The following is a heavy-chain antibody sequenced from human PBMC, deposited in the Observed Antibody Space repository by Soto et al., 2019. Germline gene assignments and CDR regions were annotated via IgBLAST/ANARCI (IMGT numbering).Heavy chain of an antibody. D-gene: IGHD6-19*01. CDR2: MAYDGSNE. J-gene: IGHJ4*02. CDR3: ARDGDNSGWFGHAY. CDR1: GFSFSTSA. Sequence: QVQLVESGGGVVQPGRSLRLSCAASGFSFSTSAMHWVRQAPGKGLEWVAVMAYDGSNEFYADSVKGRFTISRDNSKNTLYLQMSSLRVEDTAVYDCARDGDNSGWFGHAYWGQGTLATVSS. V-gene: IGHV3-30-3*01.